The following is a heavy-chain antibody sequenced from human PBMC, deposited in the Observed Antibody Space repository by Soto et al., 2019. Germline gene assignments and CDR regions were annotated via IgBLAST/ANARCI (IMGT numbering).Heavy chain of an antibody. CDR1: GYTFTSYA. CDR3: ARATTIFGVVMSRDYYGMGV. V-gene: IGHV1-3*01. J-gene: IGHJ6*02. D-gene: IGHD3-3*01. CDR2: INAGNGNT. Sequence: ASVKVSCKASGYTFTSYAMHWVRQAPGQRLEWMGWINAGNGNTKYSQKFQGRVTITRDTSASTAYMELSSLRSEDTAVYYCARATTIFGVVMSRDYYGMGVWGQGTTVTVSS.